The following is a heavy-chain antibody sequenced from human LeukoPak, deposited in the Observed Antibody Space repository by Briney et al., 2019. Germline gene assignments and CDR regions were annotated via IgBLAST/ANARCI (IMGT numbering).Heavy chain of an antibody. V-gene: IGHV3-21*01. J-gene: IGHJ6*02. CDR2: ISSSSSYI. CDR1: GFTFSSYS. CDR3: AREETICSGGSCYSNGMDV. D-gene: IGHD2-15*01. Sequence: GGSLRLSCAASGFTFSSYSMNWVRQAPGKGLEWVSSISSSSSYIYYADSVKGRFTISRDNAKNSLYLQMNSLRAEDTAVYYCAREETICSGGSCYSNGMDVWGQGTTVTVSS.